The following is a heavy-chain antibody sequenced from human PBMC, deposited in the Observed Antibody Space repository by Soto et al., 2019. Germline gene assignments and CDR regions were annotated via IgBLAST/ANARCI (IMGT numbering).Heavy chain of an antibody. CDR1: AGSISSSNYY. Sequence: ETLSLTCTVSAGSISSSNYYWGWIRQPPGKGLEWIGNVYYNGFTYYNPSLKSRVTISVDTSKNHFSLKQTSVTAADTAVYYCARGTDLRAFDYWGQGTLVTVSS. CDR3: ARGTDLRAFDY. J-gene: IGHJ4*02. V-gene: IGHV4-39*02. CDR2: VYYNGFT.